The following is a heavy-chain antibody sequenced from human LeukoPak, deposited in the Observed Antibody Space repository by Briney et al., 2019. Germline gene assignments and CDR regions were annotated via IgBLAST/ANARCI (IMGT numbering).Heavy chain of an antibody. V-gene: IGHV3-7*01. CDR2: IKQDGSEK. CDR3: ARDWDGSPFDY. J-gene: IGHJ4*02. CDR1: GFTFSRHW. D-gene: IGHD1-26*01. Sequence: GGSLRLSCEGFGFTFSRHWISWVRQAPGKGLEWVANIKQDGSEKYYVDSVKGRFTISRDNAKNSLYLQMNSLRAEDTAVYYCARDWDGSPFDYWGQGTLVTVSS.